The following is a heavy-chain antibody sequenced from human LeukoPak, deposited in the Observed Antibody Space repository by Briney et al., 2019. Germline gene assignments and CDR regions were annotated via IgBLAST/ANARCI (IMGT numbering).Heavy chain of an antibody. Sequence: GRCLSLSCAASGLTFDRFDMSCVRRAPGRGLECVSGTSASGGRTYYADSVKGRFTISRDNSKNTLYLQMNSLRAEDTAVYYCTLTLVRGRVYGMDVWGEGTTVTVSS. J-gene: IGHJ6*04. D-gene: IGHD3-10*01. CDR2: TSASGGRT. CDR1: GLTFDRFD. V-gene: IGHV3-23*01. CDR3: TLTLVRGRVYGMDV.